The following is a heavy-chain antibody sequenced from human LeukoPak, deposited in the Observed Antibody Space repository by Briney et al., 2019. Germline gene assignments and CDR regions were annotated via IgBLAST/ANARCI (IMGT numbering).Heavy chain of an antibody. CDR1: GFTFNNYA. CDR2: VTYDGNNK. V-gene: IGHV3-30-3*01. J-gene: IGHJ4*02. Sequence: GGSLRLSCAASGFTFNNYAMHWVRQAPGKGLEWVAVVTYDGNNKYYTDSAKGRFTVSRDNSRNTVNLQMNSLRGEDTAVYYCARAPVRGAVAGVDYWGQGTLVTVSS. CDR3: ARAPVRGAVAGVDY. D-gene: IGHD6-19*01.